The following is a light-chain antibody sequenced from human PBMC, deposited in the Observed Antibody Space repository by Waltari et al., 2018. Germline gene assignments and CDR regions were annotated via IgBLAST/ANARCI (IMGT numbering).Light chain of an antibody. CDR3: SSYTSIIPPFL. CDR1: SSDLGGCSF. J-gene: IGLJ1*01. V-gene: IGLV2-14*01. Sequence: QSALTQPASVSGSPGQSITISCTRSSSDLGGCSFVSWYQQHPGKAPKIMIYDVSHRPAGVSNRFSGSKSGNTASLTISGLQPEDEADYYCSSYTSIIPPFLFGTGTKVTVL. CDR2: DVS.